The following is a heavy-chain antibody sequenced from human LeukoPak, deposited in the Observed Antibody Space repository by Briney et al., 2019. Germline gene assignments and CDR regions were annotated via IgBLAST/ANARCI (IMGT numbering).Heavy chain of an antibody. CDR1: GGSISGYY. J-gene: IGHJ5*02. V-gene: IGHV4-59*01. D-gene: IGHD2-8*01. Sequence: SETLSLTCSVSGGSISGYYWTWIRQPPGKGLEWIGYIYDGRGTNYNPSLKSRVTISMDTSKNQFSLKLNSVTVADTAVYYCAREGAGYRTRSICHPNWFDPWGQGTLVTVSS. CDR2: IYDGRGT. CDR3: AREGAGYRTRSICHPNWFDP.